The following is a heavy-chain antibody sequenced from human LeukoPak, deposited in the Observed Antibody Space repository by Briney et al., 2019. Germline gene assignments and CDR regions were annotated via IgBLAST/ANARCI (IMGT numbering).Heavy chain of an antibody. J-gene: IGHJ4*02. Sequence: ASVKVSCKASGYTFTGYYMHWVRQAPGQGLEWMGWINPNSGGTNYAQKFQGRVTMTRDTSISTAYMELRSLRSDDTAVYYCARGRRHYYDSSGYYYYWGQGTLVTVSS. CDR2: INPNSGGT. D-gene: IGHD3-22*01. V-gene: IGHV1-2*02. CDR1: GYTFTGYY. CDR3: ARGRRHYYDSSGYYYY.